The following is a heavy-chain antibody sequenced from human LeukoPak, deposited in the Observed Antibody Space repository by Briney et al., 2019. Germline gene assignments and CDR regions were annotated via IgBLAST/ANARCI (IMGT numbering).Heavy chain of an antibody. CDR3: ARDRRGVGTCDY. Sequence: GGSLRLSCAASGFTFSRYWMHWVRQAPGKGLVWVSRINSDGSSTSYADSVKGRFTISRDNAKNTLYLQMNSLRAEDTAVYYCARDRRGVGTCDYWGQGTLVTVSS. CDR2: INSDGSST. V-gene: IGHV3-74*01. J-gene: IGHJ4*02. D-gene: IGHD1-1*01. CDR1: GFTFSRYW.